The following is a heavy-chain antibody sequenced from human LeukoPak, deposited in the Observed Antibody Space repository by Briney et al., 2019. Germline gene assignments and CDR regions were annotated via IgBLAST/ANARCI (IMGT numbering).Heavy chain of an antibody. CDR1: GGSISSSSYY. CDR3: ARAGYSYSEFWFDP. V-gene: IGHV4-39*07. CDR2: IYYSGST. Sequence: PSETLSLTCTVSGGSISSSSYYWGWIRPPPGKGLEWIGSIYYSGSTYYNPSLKSRVTISIDTSKNQFSLKLSSVTAPDTAVYYCARAGYSYSEFWFDPCGQGTLVTVSS. D-gene: IGHD5-18*01. J-gene: IGHJ5*02.